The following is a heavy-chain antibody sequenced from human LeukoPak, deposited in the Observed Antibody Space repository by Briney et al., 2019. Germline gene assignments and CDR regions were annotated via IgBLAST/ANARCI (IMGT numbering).Heavy chain of an antibody. D-gene: IGHD6-19*01. Sequence: GGSLRLSCAASGFTFSSYGMHWVRQAPGKGLEWVAVIWYDGSNKYYADSVKGRFTISRDNSKNTLYLQMNSLRAEDTAVYYCAKAWYSSGWYVPYYYYGMDVWGQGTTVTVSS. V-gene: IGHV3-30*02. J-gene: IGHJ6*02. CDR1: GFTFSSYG. CDR3: AKAWYSSGWYVPYYYYGMDV. CDR2: IWYDGSNK.